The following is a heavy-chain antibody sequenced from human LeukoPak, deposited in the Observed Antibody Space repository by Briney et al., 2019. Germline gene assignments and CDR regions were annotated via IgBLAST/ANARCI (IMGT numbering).Heavy chain of an antibody. V-gene: IGHV5-51*01. CDR1: GYSFTSYW. CDR3: ARLLDNYDY. J-gene: IGHJ4*02. D-gene: IGHD3-16*01. CDR2: VHPADSDT. Sequence: GESLKISCKGSGYSFTSYWIGWVRQVPGKGLQWMGIVHPADSDTRYSPSFEGQVTISADKSISTAYLQWSSLEASDSAMYYCARLLDNYDYWGQGTLVTVSS.